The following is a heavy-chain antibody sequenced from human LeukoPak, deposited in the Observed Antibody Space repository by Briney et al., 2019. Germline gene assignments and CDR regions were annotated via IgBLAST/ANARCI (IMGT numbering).Heavy chain of an antibody. CDR2: INWNGGST. D-gene: IGHD1-26*01. Sequence: PGGSLRLSCAASGFTFDDYGMSWVRQAPGKGLEWVSGINWNGGSTGYADSVKGRFTISRDNAKNSLYLQMNSLRAEDTAVYYCARDSAWSRSVGATTGGGFDPWGQGTLVTVSS. J-gene: IGHJ5*02. CDR3: ARDSAWSRSVGATTGGGFDP. CDR1: GFTFDDYG. V-gene: IGHV3-20*04.